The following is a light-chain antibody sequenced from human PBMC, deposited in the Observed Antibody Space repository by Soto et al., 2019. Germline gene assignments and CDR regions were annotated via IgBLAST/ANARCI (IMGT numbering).Light chain of an antibody. J-gene: IGKJ4*01. CDR3: QQYVSSSLT. CDR2: GTS. Sequence: EIVLTQSPGTLSLSPGERATLSSRASQSVNSRYLAWYQQKPGQAPNLLIYGTSSRASGIPDRFSGSGSGTDFTLTISRLEPEDFAVYYCQQYVSSSLTFGGGTKVDIK. CDR1: QSVNSRY. V-gene: IGKV3-20*01.